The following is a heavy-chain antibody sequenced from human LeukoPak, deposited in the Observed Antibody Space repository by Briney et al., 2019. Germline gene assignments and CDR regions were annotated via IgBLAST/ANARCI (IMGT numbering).Heavy chain of an antibody. CDR1: GFTFDDYG. CDR2: ISYDGSNK. CDR3: ARGPGYYGSGNYYSAYFDC. D-gene: IGHD3-10*01. Sequence: GGSLRLSCAASGFTFDDYGMSWVRQAPGKGLEWVAVISYDGSNKYYADSVKGRFTISRDNSKNTLYLQMGSLRAEDMAVYYCARGPGYYGSGNYYSAYFDCWGQGTLVTVSS. V-gene: IGHV3-30*03. J-gene: IGHJ4*02.